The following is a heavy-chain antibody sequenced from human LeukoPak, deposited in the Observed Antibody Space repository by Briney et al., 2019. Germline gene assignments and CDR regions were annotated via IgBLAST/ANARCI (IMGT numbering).Heavy chain of an antibody. CDR3: ARGRRGYCSSTSCATFDP. J-gene: IGHJ5*02. CDR1: GYTFTGYY. D-gene: IGHD2-2*01. V-gene: IGHV1-2*02. Sequence: ASVKVSCKASGYTFTGYYMHWVRQAPGQGLEWMGWINPNSGGTNHAQKFQGRVTMTRDTSISTAYMELSRLRSDDTAVYYCARGRRGYCSSTSCATFDPWGQGTLVTVSS. CDR2: INPNSGGT.